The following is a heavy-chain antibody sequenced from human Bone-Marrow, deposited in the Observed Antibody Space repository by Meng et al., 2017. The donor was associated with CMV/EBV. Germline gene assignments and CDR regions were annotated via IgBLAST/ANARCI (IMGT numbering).Heavy chain of an antibody. CDR2: ISGSGGST. CDR3: AKDFAYYSSGSNSYFEY. D-gene: IGHD3-10*01. V-gene: IGHV3-23*01. J-gene: IGHJ4*02. Sequence: GESLKISCAASGFTFSCYAMRWVRQAPGKGLEWVSAISGSGGSTYYADYVKGRFTISRDNSKNTLDLQMNGLRDEDRAVYYCAKDFAYYSSGSNSYFEYWGQGALVTVSS. CDR1: GFTFSCYA.